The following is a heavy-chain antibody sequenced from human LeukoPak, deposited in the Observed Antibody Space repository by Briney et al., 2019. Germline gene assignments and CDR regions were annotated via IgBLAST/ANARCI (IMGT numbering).Heavy chain of an antibody. J-gene: IGHJ3*02. CDR2: IRSSGGST. Sequence: PGGSLRLSCSASGFTFSRYAMHWVRQAPGKGLEYGSAIRSSGGSTYYADSVKGRFTISRDNSKDTLYLQMSSLRAEDTTVYYCVKSAGFDWLSPLDAFDIWGQGTMVTVSS. V-gene: IGHV3-64D*06. CDR3: VKSAGFDWLSPLDAFDI. D-gene: IGHD3-9*01. CDR1: GFTFSRYA.